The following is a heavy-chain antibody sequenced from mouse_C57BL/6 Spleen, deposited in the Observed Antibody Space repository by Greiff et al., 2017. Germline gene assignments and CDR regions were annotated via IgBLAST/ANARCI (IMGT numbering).Heavy chain of an antibody. Sequence: VQLQQPGAELVKPGASVKLSCKASGYTFTSYWMHWVKQRPGQGLEWIGMIHPNSGSTNYNEKFKSKAILTVDKSSSTAYMQLSSLTSEDSADYYCARSPYDYDHYYAMDYWGQGTSVTVSS. CDR1: GYTFTSYW. D-gene: IGHD2-4*01. CDR3: ARSPYDYDHYYAMDY. CDR2: IHPNSGST. J-gene: IGHJ4*01. V-gene: IGHV1-64*01.